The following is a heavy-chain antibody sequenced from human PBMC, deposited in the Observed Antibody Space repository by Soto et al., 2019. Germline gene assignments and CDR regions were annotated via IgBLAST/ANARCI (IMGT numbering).Heavy chain of an antibody. Sequence: YLRLSCAGAGFTFGDSYMSWIRQAPGKGLEWLSYISPGSRYPAYADSVKGRLTISRDNAKRSLYLQMMSLTAEDTAIYYCVRGGGGGLFDPWGQGTMVTVSS. CDR1: GFTFGDSY. J-gene: IGHJ5*02. V-gene: IGHV3-11*06. D-gene: IGHD2-15*01. CDR2: ISPGSRYP. CDR3: VRGGGGGLFDP.